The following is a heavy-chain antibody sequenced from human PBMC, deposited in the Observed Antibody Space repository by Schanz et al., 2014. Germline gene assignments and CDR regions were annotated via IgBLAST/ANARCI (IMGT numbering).Heavy chain of an antibody. CDR1: GFTFSTSA. CDR3: TRDVRLDRRGNWFDP. V-gene: IGHV3-23*01. J-gene: IGHJ5*02. CDR2: ILGLASTT. Sequence: EVQLLESGGGLVQPGGSLRLSCAASGFTFSTSAMSWVRQVPGKGLEWVSAILGLASTTYYAGSVKGRFTISRDKSKNLLYLQMNSLRAEDTAVYYCTRDVRLDRRGNWFDPWGQGTLVTVSS. D-gene: IGHD1-1*01.